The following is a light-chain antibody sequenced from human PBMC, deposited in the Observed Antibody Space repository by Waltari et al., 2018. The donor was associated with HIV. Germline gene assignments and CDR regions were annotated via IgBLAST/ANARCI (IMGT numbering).Light chain of an antibody. CDR3: QQRSNWIT. CDR2: DAS. V-gene: IGKV3-11*01. J-gene: IGKJ5*01. CDR1: QSVRNY. Sequence: ENVLTQSPATLSLSPWERATLSCRASQSVRNYLAWFQQKPGQPPRLLIYDASNRATGVPDRFSGSGSGTDFTLTISNLEPEDFAVYYCQQRSNWITFGQGTRLEIK.